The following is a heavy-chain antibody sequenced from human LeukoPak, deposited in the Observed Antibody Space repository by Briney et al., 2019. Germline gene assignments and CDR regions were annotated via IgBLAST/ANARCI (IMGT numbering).Heavy chain of an antibody. CDR2: ISGSGGST. CDR1: GFTFSSYA. CDR3: AKDRSSGWHDAFDI. D-gene: IGHD6-19*01. J-gene: IGHJ3*02. V-gene: IGHV3-23*01. Sequence: GGSLRLSCAASGFTFSSYAMSWVRQAPGKGLEWVSSISGSGGSTYYSDSVKGRFTISRDNSKNTLYLQLNSLRAEDTAVYYCAKDRSSGWHDAFDIWGQGTMVTVSS.